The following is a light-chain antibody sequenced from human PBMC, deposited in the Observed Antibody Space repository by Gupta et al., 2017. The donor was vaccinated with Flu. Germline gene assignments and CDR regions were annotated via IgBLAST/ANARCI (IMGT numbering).Light chain of an antibody. CDR2: EGS. Sequence: QSALTQPPSLHGSPGQSLTISCPGTSSDVGSYNFFSWYQQHPGKAPKLMIYEGSKRPSGVSNRFSGSKSGNTASLTISGLQAEDEADYYCCSYAGSSTFVFGTGTKVTVL. V-gene: IGLV2-23*01. J-gene: IGLJ1*01. CDR1: SSDVGSYNF. CDR3: CSYAGSSTFV.